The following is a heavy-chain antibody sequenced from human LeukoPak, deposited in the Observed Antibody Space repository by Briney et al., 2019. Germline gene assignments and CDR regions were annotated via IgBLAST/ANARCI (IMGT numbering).Heavy chain of an antibody. D-gene: IGHD3-3*01. CDR3: AKCTYYDFWSGYQYGMDV. V-gene: IGHV4-30-2*01. Sequence: SETLSLTCAVSGGSISSGGYSWSWIRQPPGKGLEWIGYIYHSGSTYYNPSLKSRVTISVDTSKNQFSLKLSSVTAADTAVYYCAKCTYYDFWSGYQYGMDVWGQGTTVTVSS. J-gene: IGHJ6*02. CDR2: IYHSGST. CDR1: GGSISSGGYS.